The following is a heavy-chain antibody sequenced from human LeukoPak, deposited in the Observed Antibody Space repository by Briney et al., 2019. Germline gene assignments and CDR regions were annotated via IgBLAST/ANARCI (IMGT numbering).Heavy chain of an antibody. CDR2: IYSGGST. Sequence: GGSLRLSCAASGFTVSSNYMSWVRQAPGKGLEWVSVIYSGGSTYYADSVKGRFTISRDNSKNTLYLQMNSLRAEDTAVYYCARLIKNYYDSSGYPPVAWFDPWGQGTLVTVSS. J-gene: IGHJ5*02. CDR3: ARLIKNYYDSSGYPPVAWFDP. V-gene: IGHV3-66*02. CDR1: GFTVSSNY. D-gene: IGHD3-22*01.